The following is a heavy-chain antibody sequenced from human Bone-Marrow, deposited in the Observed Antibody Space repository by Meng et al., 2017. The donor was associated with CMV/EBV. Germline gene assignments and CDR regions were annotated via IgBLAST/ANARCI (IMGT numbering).Heavy chain of an antibody. V-gene: IGHV3-21*01. J-gene: IGHJ4*02. D-gene: IGHD4-17*01. CDR1: GFTFSRYT. Sequence: GGSLRLSCTASGFTFSRYTMNWVRQAPGKGLEWVSSISSTGSFIKYADSVEGRFTISRDNAKTSVYLQINSLRAEDTAVYYCAGVAYDYGDRHFAYWGQGALVPVSS. CDR2: ISSTGSFI. CDR3: AGVAYDYGDRHFAY.